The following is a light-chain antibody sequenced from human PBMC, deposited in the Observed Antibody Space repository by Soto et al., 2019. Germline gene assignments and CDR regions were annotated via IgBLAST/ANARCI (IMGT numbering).Light chain of an antibody. CDR3: QQYNNWPPIT. V-gene: IGKV3-20*01. CDR1: QSVSSSY. CDR2: GAS. Sequence: EIVLTQSPGTLSLSPGERATLSCRASQSVSSSYLAWYQQKPGQAPRLLIYGASSRATGIPDRFSGSVSGTEFTLTISSLQSEDFAVYYCQQYNNWPPITFGQGTRLEIK. J-gene: IGKJ5*01.